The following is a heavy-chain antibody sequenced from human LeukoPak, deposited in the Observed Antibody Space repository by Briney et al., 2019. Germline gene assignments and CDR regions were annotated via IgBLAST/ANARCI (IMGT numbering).Heavy chain of an antibody. V-gene: IGHV1-69*01. CDR3: ARAYFDWLSPRWAFDI. CDR1: GGTFGSYA. CDR2: IIPIFGTA. Sequence: SVKVSCKASGGTFGSYAISWVRQAPGQGLERLGGIIPIFGTANYAQKFQGRVTITADESTSTAYMELSSLRSEDTAVYHCARAYFDWLSPRWAFDIWGQGTMVTVSS. D-gene: IGHD3-9*01. J-gene: IGHJ3*02.